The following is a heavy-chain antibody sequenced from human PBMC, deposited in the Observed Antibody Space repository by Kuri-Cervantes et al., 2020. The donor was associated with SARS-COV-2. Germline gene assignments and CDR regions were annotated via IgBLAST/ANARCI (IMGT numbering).Heavy chain of an antibody. J-gene: IGHJ6*02. D-gene: IGHD3-16*01. CDR3: ARLRGGAYGMDV. CDR1: GGSISRSSFY. CDR2: SYYTGTT. V-gene: IGHV4-39*01. Sequence: SETLSLTCTVSGGSISRSSFYWGWIRQTPGKRLEWLGTSYYTGTTYYNPSLKGRVAISVDTSKNQFSLKLSSVTAADTAVYYCARLRGGAYGMDVWGQGTTVTVSS.